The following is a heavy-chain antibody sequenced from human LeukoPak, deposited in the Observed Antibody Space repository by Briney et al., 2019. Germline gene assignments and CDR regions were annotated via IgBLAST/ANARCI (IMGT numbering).Heavy chain of an antibody. V-gene: IGHV3-23*01. CDR2: ISGSGGST. D-gene: IGHD6-13*01. CDR3: AKGPYSTSSLHEYYYYYYGMDV. CDR1: GFTFSSYA. J-gene: IGHJ6*02. Sequence: GGSLRLSCAASGFTFSSYAMSWVRQAPGKGLEWVSAISGSGGSTYYADSVKGRFTISRDNSKNTLYLQMNSLRAEDTAVYYCAKGPYSTSSLHEYYYYYYGMDVWGQGTTVTVSS.